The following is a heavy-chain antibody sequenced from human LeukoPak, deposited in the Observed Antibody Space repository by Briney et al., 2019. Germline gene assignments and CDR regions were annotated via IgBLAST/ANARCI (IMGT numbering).Heavy chain of an antibody. CDR3: ARAGYSYGYLDY. J-gene: IGHJ4*02. V-gene: IGHV1-69*13. CDR2: IIPIFGTA. D-gene: IGHD5-18*01. Sequence: SVKVSCKASGGTFSSYAISWVRQAPGQGLEWMGGIIPIFGTANYAQKFQGRVTITADESTSTAYMELSSLRSEDTAVYYCARAGYSYGYLDYWGQGTLVTVSS. CDR1: GGTFSSYA.